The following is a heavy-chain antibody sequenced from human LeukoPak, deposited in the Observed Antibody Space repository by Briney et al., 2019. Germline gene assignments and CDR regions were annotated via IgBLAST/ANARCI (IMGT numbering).Heavy chain of an antibody. Sequence: ASVKVSCKASGYTFTGYYMHWVRQAPGQGLEWMGWINPNSGGTNYAQKFQGRVTMTRDTSISTAYMELSRLSSDDAAVYYCARVGPGTVVTGNYDYWGQGTRVTVSS. D-gene: IGHD4-23*01. CDR2: INPNSGGT. J-gene: IGHJ4*02. CDR3: ARVGPGTVVTGNYDY. CDR1: GYTFTGYY. V-gene: IGHV1-2*02.